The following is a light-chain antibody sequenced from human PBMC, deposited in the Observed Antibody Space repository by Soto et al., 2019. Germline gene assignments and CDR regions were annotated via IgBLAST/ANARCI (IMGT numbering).Light chain of an antibody. Sequence: QSALTQPASVSGSPGQSITISCTGTSDDVGGYNYVAWYQQFPGKSPKLMIYAVSDRPPGVSDRFSGSKSGITASLTISGLQTEDEADYYCISYTDRQSYLFGTGTKLTVL. V-gene: IGLV2-14*03. CDR2: AVS. CDR1: SDDVGGYNY. J-gene: IGLJ1*01. CDR3: ISYTDRQSYL.